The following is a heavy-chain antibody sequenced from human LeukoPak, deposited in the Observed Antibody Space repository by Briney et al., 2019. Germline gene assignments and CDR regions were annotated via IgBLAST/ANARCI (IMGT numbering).Heavy chain of an antibody. D-gene: IGHD5-24*01. CDR3: ARSDRWLHYTPFDY. CDR1: GGTFSSYA. V-gene: IGHV1-69*04. CDR2: IIPILGIA. Sequence: GASVKVSCKASGGTFSSYAISWVRQAPGQGLEWMGRIIPILGIANYAQKFQGRVTITADKSTSTAYMELSSLRSEDTAVYYCARSDRWLHYTPFDYWGQGTLVTVSS. J-gene: IGHJ4*02.